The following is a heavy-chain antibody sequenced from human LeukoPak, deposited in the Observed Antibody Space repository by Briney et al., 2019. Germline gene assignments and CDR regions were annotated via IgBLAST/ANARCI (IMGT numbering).Heavy chain of an antibody. D-gene: IGHD2-2*01. CDR2: INSDGSWT. V-gene: IGHV3-74*01. Sequence: GGSLRLSCAASGNYWKHWVRQAPGKGLVWVSHINSDGSWTGYADSVKGRFTISKDNAKNTVYLRMNNLRAEDTAVYYCVSFYETYWGRGTLVTVSS. CDR1: GNYW. CDR3: VSFYETY. J-gene: IGHJ4*02.